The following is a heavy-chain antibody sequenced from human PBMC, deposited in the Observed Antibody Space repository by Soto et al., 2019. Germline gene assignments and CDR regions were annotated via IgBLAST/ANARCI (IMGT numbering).Heavy chain of an antibody. V-gene: IGHV1-69*13. J-gene: IGHJ5*02. CDR2: IIPIFGTA. CDR1: GGTFSSYA. CDR3: ARVIVGATWSNWFDP. Sequence: AASVKVSCKASGGTFSSYAISWVRQAPGQGLEWMGGIIPIFGTANYAQKFQGRVTITADESTSTAYMELSSLRSEDTAVYYCARVIVGATWSNWFDPWGQGTLVTVSS. D-gene: IGHD1-26*01.